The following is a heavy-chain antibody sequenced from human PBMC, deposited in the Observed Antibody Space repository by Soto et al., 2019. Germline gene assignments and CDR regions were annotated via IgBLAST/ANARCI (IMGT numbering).Heavy chain of an antibody. Sequence: EVQLVESGGDLVQPGGSLRLSCAASGFTFSTYSMNWVRQAPGKGLEWVSSISSSSTIYYADSVKGRFTISRDNVENSLYLQMRSLGAEDTAVYYCTRERGSGWTFDYWGQGTLVTVSS. CDR1: GFTFSTYS. CDR3: TRERGSGWTFDY. J-gene: IGHJ4*02. D-gene: IGHD6-19*01. CDR2: ISSSSTI. V-gene: IGHV3-48*01.